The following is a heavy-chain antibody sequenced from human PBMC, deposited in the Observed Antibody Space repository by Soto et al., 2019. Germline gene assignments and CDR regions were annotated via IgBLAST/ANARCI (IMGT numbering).Heavy chain of an antibody. D-gene: IGHD5-12*01. CDR2: IFSSGST. CDR1: GGSISSYY. CDR3: AREGSYSAYNFAHGIQLWSFDF. J-gene: IGHJ4*02. Sequence: SETLSLTCTVSGGSISSYYWSWIRQPPGKGLEWIGRIFSSGSTSFNPSLESRVAMSVDTSKNHFSLNLSSVTAADMAVYYCAREGSYSAYNFAHGIQLWSFDFWGQGALVTVSS. V-gene: IGHV4-4*07.